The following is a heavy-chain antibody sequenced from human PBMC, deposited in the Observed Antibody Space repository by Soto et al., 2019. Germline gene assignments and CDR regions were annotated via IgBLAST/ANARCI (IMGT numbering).Heavy chain of an antibody. V-gene: IGHV4-39*01. CDR3: ASQHYYDSSGYYVVY. J-gene: IGHJ4*02. CDR2: IHYSGST. D-gene: IGHD3-22*01. CDR1: GGSISRNISY. Sequence: NPSETLSLTCTVSGGSISRNISYWGWIRQPPGKGLEWIGNIHYSGSTYYDSSLKSRVTISVDTSKNQFSLKLSSVTAADTAVYYCASQHYYDSSGYYVVYWGQGTLVTVS.